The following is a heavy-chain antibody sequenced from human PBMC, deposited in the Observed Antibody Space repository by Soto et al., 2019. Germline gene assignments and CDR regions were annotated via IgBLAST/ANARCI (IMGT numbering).Heavy chain of an antibody. D-gene: IGHD4-4*01. Sequence: QVQLQESGPGLVKPSQTLSLTCTVSGGSISSGDYKWSWIRQPPGKGLEWIGYIYYSGYSYNNPSLKSRVTMSVDTSKNQFSLKLSSVTAADTAVYYCARSDNYVPFEYWGKGNLVTVSS. CDR1: GGSISSGDYK. CDR2: IYYSGYS. V-gene: IGHV4-30-4*01. J-gene: IGHJ4*02. CDR3: ARSDNYVPFEY.